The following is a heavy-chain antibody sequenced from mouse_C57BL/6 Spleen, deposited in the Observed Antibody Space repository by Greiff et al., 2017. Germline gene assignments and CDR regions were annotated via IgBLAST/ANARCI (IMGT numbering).Heavy chain of an antibody. CDR2: IYPGDGDT. CDR1: GYAFSSYW. Sequence: VQGVESGAELVKPGASVKISCKASGYAFSSYWMNWVKQRPGKGLEWIGQIYPGDGDTNYNGKFKGKATLTADKSSSTAYMQLSSLTSEDSAVYFCAREGVVPYWYFEVWGTGTTVTVSS. J-gene: IGHJ1*03. D-gene: IGHD1-1*01. V-gene: IGHV1-80*01. CDR3: AREGVVPYWYFEV.